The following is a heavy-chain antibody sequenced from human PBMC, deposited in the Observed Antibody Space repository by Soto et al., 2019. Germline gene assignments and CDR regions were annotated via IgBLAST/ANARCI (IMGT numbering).Heavy chain of an antibody. D-gene: IGHD3-3*01. V-gene: IGHV4-34*01. CDR2: INHSGST. J-gene: IGHJ5*02. CDR1: GGSFSGYY. Sequence: SETLSLTCAVYGGSFSGYYWSWIRQPPGKGLEWIGEINHSGSTNYNPSLKSRVTISVDTSKNQFSLKLSSVTAADTAVYYCARVNGRITIFGVVILRFNWFDPWGQGTLVTVSS. CDR3: ARVNGRITIFGVVILRFNWFDP.